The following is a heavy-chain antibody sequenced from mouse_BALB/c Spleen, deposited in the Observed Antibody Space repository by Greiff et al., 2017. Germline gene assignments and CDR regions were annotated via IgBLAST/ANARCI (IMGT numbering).Heavy chain of an antibody. V-gene: IGHV1-12*01. D-gene: IGHD1-1*01. CDR2: IYPGNGDT. CDR1: GYTFTSYN. Sequence: QVQLQQPGAELVKPGASVKMSCKASGYTFTSYNMHWVKQTPGQGLEWIGAIYPGNGDTSYNQKFKGKATLTADKSSSTAYMQLSSLTSEDSAVYYCARYGSSPFYAMDYWGQGTSVTVSS. J-gene: IGHJ4*01. CDR3: ARYGSSPFYAMDY.